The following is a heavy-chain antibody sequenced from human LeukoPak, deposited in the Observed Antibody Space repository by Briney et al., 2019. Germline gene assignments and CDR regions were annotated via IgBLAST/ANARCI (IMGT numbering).Heavy chain of an antibody. CDR1: FPITNGFH. J-gene: IGHJ4*02. V-gene: IGHV4-38-2*02. CDR3: AKGIPFDF. Sequence: ASETLSLTCSVSFPITNGFHWAWIRQPPGKGLEFMGYVHHSGTTYYNPSLNGRLTISVATSKYQFSLSLTSVTVADTAVYYCAKGIPFDFWGQGRLVTVSS. D-gene: IGHD2-2*02. CDR2: VHHSGTT.